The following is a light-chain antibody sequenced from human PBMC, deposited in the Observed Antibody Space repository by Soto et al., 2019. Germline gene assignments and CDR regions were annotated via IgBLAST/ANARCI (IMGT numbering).Light chain of an antibody. V-gene: IGKV3-20*01. CDR1: QSVSSSY. CDR2: GAS. CDR3: QQYGSSRGFT. J-gene: IGKJ3*01. Sequence: EIALTQSPGTLSLSPGERATLSCRASQSVSSSYLAWYQQKPGQAPRLLIYGASSRATGIPDRFSGSGSGTDFTLTISRLEPEDFAVYYCQQYGSSRGFTFGPGTKVDIK.